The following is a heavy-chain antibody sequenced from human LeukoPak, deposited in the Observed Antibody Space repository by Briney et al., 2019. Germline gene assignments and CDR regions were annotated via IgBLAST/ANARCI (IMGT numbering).Heavy chain of an antibody. CDR1: GFTFSGSA. CDR2: IRSKANSYAT. CDR3: TSRLTTDDY. Sequence: PGGSLRLSCAASGFTFSGSAMHWVRQASGKGLEWVGRIRSKANSYATAYAASVKGRFTISRDDSKNTAYLQMNSLKTEDTAVYYCTSRLTTDDYWGQGTLVTVSS. D-gene: IGHD4-17*01. J-gene: IGHJ4*02. V-gene: IGHV3-73*01.